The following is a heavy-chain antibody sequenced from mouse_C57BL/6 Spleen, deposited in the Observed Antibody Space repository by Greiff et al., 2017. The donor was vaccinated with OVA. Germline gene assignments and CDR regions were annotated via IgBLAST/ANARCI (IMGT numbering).Heavy chain of an antibody. J-gene: IGHJ1*03. D-gene: IGHD2-1*01. CDR1: EYEFPSHD. Sequence: EVNLVESGGGLVQPGESLKLSCESNEYEFPSHDMSWVRKTPEKRLELVAAINSDGGSTYYPDTMERRFIISRDNTKKTPYRQMSSLRSEDTALYYCARGYGNSWYFDVWGTGTTVTVSS. V-gene: IGHV5-2*01. CDR3: ARGYGNSWYFDV. CDR2: INSDGGST.